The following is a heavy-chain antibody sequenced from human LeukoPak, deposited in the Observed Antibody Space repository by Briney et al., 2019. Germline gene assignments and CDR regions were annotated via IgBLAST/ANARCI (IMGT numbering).Heavy chain of an antibody. D-gene: IGHD3-3*01. Sequence: ASVKVSCKASGYTFTSYYMHWVRQAPGQGLEWMGWINPNSGGTNYAQKFQGRVTMTRDTSISTAYMELSRLRSDDTAVYYCARGPAYDFWSGYTIYYFDYWGQGTLVTVSS. CDR1: GYTFTSYY. CDR2: INPNSGGT. V-gene: IGHV1-2*02. J-gene: IGHJ4*02. CDR3: ARGPAYDFWSGYTIYYFDY.